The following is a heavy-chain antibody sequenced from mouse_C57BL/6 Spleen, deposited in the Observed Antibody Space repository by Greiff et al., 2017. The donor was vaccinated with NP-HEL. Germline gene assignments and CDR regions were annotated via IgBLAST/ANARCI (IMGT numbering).Heavy chain of an antibody. J-gene: IGHJ2*01. CDR1: GYSFTSYD. CDR2: ICPGGGNT. D-gene: IGHD3-2*02. V-gene: IGHV1-66*01. CDR3: ARGGNSGYFDY. Sequence: QVHVKQSGPELVKPGASVKISCKASGYSFTSYDIHWVKQRPGQGLEWIGWICPGGGNTKYTEKFKGKATLTADTSSSTAYMQLSSLTSEDSAVYNCARGGNSGYFDYWGQGTTLTVSS.